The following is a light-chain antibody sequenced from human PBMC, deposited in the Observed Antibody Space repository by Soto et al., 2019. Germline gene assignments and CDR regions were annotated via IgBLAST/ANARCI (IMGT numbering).Light chain of an antibody. J-gene: IGLJ1*01. CDR2: EVS. Sequence: QSALTQPASVSGTPGQSITISCTGSNSDVGIYDFVSWYQHHPGRAPKLIVSEVSHRPSGVSNRFSGSKSGNTASLTISGLQSEDAADYYCISYTSADVTYDFGNGTKLTV. V-gene: IGLV2-14*01. CDR1: NSDVGIYDF. CDR3: ISYTSADVTYD.